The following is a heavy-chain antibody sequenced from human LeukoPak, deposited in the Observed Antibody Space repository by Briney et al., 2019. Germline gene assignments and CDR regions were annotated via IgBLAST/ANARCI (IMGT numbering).Heavy chain of an antibody. J-gene: IGHJ4*02. Sequence: SETLSLTCTVSGGSISSYYWSWIRQPPGKGLEWIGYIYYSGSTNYNPSLKSRVTISVETSKNQFSLKLSSVTAADTAVYYCARVGSSSGPFDYWGQGTLVTVSS. V-gene: IGHV4-59*01. D-gene: IGHD6-19*01. CDR3: ARVGSSSGPFDY. CDR1: GGSISSYY. CDR2: IYYSGST.